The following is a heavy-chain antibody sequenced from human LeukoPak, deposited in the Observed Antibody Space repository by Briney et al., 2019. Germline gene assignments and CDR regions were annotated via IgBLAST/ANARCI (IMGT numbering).Heavy chain of an antibody. J-gene: IGHJ4*02. CDR3: ARHRTRTSIAARRGGLDY. CDR1: DGSFSGYY. D-gene: IGHD6-6*01. V-gene: IGHV4-34*01. Sequence: PSETLSLTCAVYDGSFSGYYWSWIRQPPGKGLEWIGEINHSGSTNYNPSLKSRVTISVDTSKNQFSLNLISVTAADTAVYYCARHRTRTSIAARRGGLDYWGQGTLVTVSS. CDR2: INHSGST.